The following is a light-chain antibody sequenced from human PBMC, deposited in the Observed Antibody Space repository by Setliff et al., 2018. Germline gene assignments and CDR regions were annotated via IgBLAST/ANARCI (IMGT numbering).Light chain of an antibody. CDR2: DVS. CDR3: YSYTASTSYV. J-gene: IGLJ1*01. CDR1: TRDIGTYNY. Sequence: QSVLTQPASVSGSPGQSITISCSGTTRDIGTYNYVSWYQQYPGKAPKLVIYDVSNRPSGVSNRFSGSKSGNTASLTISGLQAEDEADYYCYSYTASTSYVFGTGTKVTVL. V-gene: IGLV2-14*01.